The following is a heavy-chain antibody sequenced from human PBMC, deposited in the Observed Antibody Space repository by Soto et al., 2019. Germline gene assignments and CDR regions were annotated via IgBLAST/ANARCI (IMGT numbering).Heavy chain of an antibody. Sequence: SETLSLTCAVSGESISSGYYWAWIRQPPGKWLEWIGSIYHSGTTYYNPSLKSRVTISVDTSKNQFSLKLSSVTAADSVVYYCARPGYSSSWYGVYYGMDVWGQGTTVTVSS. CDR2: IYHSGTT. V-gene: IGHV4-38-2*01. D-gene: IGHD6-13*01. CDR3: ARPGYSSSWYGVYYGMDV. CDR1: GESISSGYY. J-gene: IGHJ6*02.